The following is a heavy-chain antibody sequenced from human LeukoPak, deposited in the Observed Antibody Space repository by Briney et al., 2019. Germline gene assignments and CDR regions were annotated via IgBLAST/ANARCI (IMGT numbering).Heavy chain of an antibody. V-gene: IGHV1-2*06. CDR2: INPNSGGT. D-gene: IGHD6-19*01. J-gene: IGHJ6*02. CDR1: GYTFTGYY. CDR3: ASSYSSGWFQPTYYYYYGMDV. Sequence: ASVKVSCKASGYTFTGYYMHWVRQAPGQGLEWMGRINPNSGGTNYAQKFQGRVTMTRDTSISTAYMELSRLGSDDTAVYYCASSYSSGWFQPTYYYYYGMDVWGQGTTVTVSS.